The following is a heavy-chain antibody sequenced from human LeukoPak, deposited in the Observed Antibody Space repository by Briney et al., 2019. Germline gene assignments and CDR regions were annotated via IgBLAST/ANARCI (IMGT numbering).Heavy chain of an antibody. CDR3: ARDDSGSYLNWFDP. J-gene: IGHJ5*02. Sequence: GGSLRLSCAASGFTFSSYSMNWVRQAPGKGLEWVSSISSSSYIYYADSVKGRFTISRDNAKNSLYLQMNSLRAEDTAVYYCARDDSGSYLNWFDPWGQGTLVTVSS. CDR1: GFTFSSYS. V-gene: IGHV3-21*01. CDR2: ISSSSYI. D-gene: IGHD1-26*01.